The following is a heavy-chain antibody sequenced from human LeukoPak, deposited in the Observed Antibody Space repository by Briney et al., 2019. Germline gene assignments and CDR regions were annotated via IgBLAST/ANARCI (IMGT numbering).Heavy chain of an antibody. D-gene: IGHD3-22*01. V-gene: IGHV3-23*01. Sequence: GGALRVSCAASGFTFSSYAMSWVRQAPGKGLEWVSSITGSGTGTYYADSVKGRFTISRDNSENTLYLRMNSLRGGYTAVYYCEKDRPYCYESSGHFYGRDRDYWGQGTLVTVSS. CDR1: GFTFSSYA. CDR3: EKDRPYCYESSGHFYGRDRDY. CDR2: ITGSGTGT. J-gene: IGHJ4*02.